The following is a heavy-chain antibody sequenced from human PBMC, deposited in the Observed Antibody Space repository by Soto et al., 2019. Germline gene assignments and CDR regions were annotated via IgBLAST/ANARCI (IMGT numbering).Heavy chain of an antibody. J-gene: IGHJ6*02. V-gene: IGHV1-2*02. Sequence: GASVKVSCKPSGYTFTAYYIHWVRQAPGQGLEWMGWINPNSGAINYAQKFQGRVTMTRDTYIGTVFMELSSLTYDDTAGYYCARDSGSSWYGSYYYALDVWGQGTTVTVSS. CDR2: INPNSGAI. CDR3: ARDSGSSWYGSYYYALDV. D-gene: IGHD6-13*01. CDR1: GYTFTAYY.